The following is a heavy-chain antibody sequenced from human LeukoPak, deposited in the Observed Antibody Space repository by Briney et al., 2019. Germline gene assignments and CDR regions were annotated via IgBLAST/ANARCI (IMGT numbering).Heavy chain of an antibody. J-gene: IGHJ4*02. CDR3: ANSPSVGALRGYFDY. Sequence: PGGSLRLSCAASGFTFSSYAMSWVRQAPGKGLEWVSAISGSGGSTYYADSVKGRFTISRDNSENTLYLQMNSLRAEDTAVYYCANSPSVGALRGYFDYWGQGTLVTVSS. V-gene: IGHV3-23*01. D-gene: IGHD1-26*01. CDR1: GFTFSSYA. CDR2: ISGSGGST.